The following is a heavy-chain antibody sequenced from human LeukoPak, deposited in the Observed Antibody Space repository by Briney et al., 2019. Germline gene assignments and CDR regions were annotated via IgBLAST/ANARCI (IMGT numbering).Heavy chain of an antibody. CDR1: GFTFSRYG. D-gene: IGHD1-26*01. J-gene: IGHJ4*02. CDR2: IRYDGSNK. Sequence: PGSWLRLSCAASGFTFSRYGMHLVRTDPGKGLARVAFIRYDGSNKYYADSVKGRFTISRDNSKNTLYLQMNSLRAEDTAVYYCAKDRRQWELLGYFDYWGQGTLVTVSS. V-gene: IGHV3-30*02. CDR3: AKDRRQWELLGYFDY.